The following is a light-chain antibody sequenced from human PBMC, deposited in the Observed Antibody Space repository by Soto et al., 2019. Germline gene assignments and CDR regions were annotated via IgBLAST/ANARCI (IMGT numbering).Light chain of an antibody. J-gene: IGKJ1*01. CDR3: QQYAGSLSWT. CDR1: QSVSSSY. CDR2: GAS. Sequence: EIVLTQSPGTVSLSPGERATLSCRGIQSVSSSYLAWYQQKPGQAPRLLIYGASSRATGIPDRFSGSGSGTDFTLTISRLEPEDFAVYYCQQYAGSLSWTFGQGTKVDIK. V-gene: IGKV3-20*01.